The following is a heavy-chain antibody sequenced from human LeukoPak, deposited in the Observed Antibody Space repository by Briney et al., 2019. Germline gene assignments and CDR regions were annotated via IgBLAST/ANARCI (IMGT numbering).Heavy chain of an antibody. CDR3: VKDIGLGGSTVTFAY. J-gene: IGHJ4*02. CDR1: GFTFSTYA. CDR2: ISSNGRTT. D-gene: IGHD4-17*01. Sequence: GGSLRLSCSASGFTFSTYAMHWVRQAPGKGLQYFSSISSNGRTTYCAASVKGRFTISRDNSKNTLYLQMSSLRAEDTAVYYCVKDIGLGGSTVTFAYWGQGTLVTVSS. V-gene: IGHV3-64D*06.